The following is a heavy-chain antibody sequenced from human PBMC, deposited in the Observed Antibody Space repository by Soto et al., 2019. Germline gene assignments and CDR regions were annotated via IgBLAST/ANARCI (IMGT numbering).Heavy chain of an antibody. CDR1: GFTFRTYW. Sequence: PGGSLRLSCAASGFTFRTYWMTWVRQAPGKGLEWVANIKQDGSEKYYVDSVKGRFTISRDNAKNSLYLQMNSLRAEDTAVYYCAREGPNHDYVWGSSVYWGQGTVGTVSS. CDR2: IKQDGSEK. V-gene: IGHV3-7*01. J-gene: IGHJ4*02. CDR3: AREGPNHDYVWGSSVY. D-gene: IGHD3-16*01.